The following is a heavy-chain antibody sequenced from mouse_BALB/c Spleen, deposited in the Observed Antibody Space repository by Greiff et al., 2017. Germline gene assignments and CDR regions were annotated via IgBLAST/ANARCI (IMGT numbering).Heavy chain of an antibody. V-gene: IGHV5-6-5*01. J-gene: IGHJ3*01. Sequence: EVQGVESGGGLVKPGGSLKLSCAASGFTFSSYAMSWVRQTPEKRLEWVASISSGGSTYYPDSVKGRFTISRDNARNILYLQMSSLRSEDTAMYYCARGQGLRREGAWFAYWGQGTLVTVSA. CDR3: ARGQGLRREGAWFAY. CDR2: ISSGGST. D-gene: IGHD2-2*01. CDR1: GFTFSSYA.